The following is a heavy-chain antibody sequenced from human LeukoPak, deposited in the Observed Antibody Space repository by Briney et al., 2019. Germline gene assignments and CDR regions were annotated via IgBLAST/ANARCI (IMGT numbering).Heavy chain of an antibody. CDR2: IRYDGSNK. CDR3: AKDTHIGYGDPSALYDY. V-gene: IGHV3-30*02. Sequence: GGSLRPSCAASGFTFSSYGMHWVRQAPGKGLEWVAFIRYDGSNKYYGDSVKGRFTISRDNSKNTLYLQMNSLRAEDTSVYYCAKDTHIGYGDPSALYDYWGQGTLVTVSS. D-gene: IGHD4-17*01. J-gene: IGHJ4*02. CDR1: GFTFSSYG.